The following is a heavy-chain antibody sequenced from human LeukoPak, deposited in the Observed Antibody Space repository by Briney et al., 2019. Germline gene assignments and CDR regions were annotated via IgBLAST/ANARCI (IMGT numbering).Heavy chain of an antibody. CDR3: ARSTKWFGELLFDY. CDR2: IYCSGST. Sequence: SQTLSLTCTVSGGSISSGGYYWSWIRQHPGMGLEWIGYIYCSGSTYYNPSLKSRVTISVDTSKNQFSLKLSSVTAADTAVYYCARSTKWFGELLFDYWGQGTLVTVSS. CDR1: GGSISSGGYY. V-gene: IGHV4-31*03. J-gene: IGHJ4*02. D-gene: IGHD3-10*01.